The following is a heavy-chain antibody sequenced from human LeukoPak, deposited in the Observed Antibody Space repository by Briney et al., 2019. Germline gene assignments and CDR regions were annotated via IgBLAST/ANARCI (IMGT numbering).Heavy chain of an antibody. Sequence: SETLSLTCTVSGGSITNSSYYWGWIRQPPGKGLGWVGSLYYSGVTYSNPSLESRVTISVGTSKNQFSLRLSSVTAADTAAYFCARHRGYCSSTSCHPSDYWGQGTLVTVSS. CDR3: ARHRGYCSSTSCHPSDY. CDR1: GGSITNSSYY. V-gene: IGHV4-39*01. CDR2: LYYSGVT. J-gene: IGHJ4*02. D-gene: IGHD2-2*01.